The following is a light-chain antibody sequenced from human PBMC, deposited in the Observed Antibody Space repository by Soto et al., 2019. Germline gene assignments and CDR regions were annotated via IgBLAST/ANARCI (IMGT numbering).Light chain of an antibody. CDR3: SSYTTSSTLV. Sequence: QSVLTQPASVSGSPGQSITISCTGTSSDVGVYNYVSWYQQHPGKDPKLMIYEVTYRPSGVSNRFSGSKSGNTASLTISGLQAENEADYYCSSYTTSSTLVFGGGTKLTVL. J-gene: IGLJ3*02. CDR2: EVT. CDR1: SSDVGVYNY. V-gene: IGLV2-14*01.